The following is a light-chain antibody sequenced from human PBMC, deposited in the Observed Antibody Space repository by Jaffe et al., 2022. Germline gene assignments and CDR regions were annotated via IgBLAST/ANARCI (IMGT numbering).Light chain of an antibody. CDR2: EVA. CDR3: SSYADPGRVI. Sequence: QSALTQPPSASGSPGQSVTISCTGTSSDVGGYNYVSWYQQYPGKAPKLMLYEVAKRPSGVPDRFSGSKSGNTASLTVSGLQTEDESVYYCSSYADPGRVIFGGGTTLTVL. V-gene: IGLV2-8*01. J-gene: IGLJ2*01. CDR1: SSDVGGYNY.